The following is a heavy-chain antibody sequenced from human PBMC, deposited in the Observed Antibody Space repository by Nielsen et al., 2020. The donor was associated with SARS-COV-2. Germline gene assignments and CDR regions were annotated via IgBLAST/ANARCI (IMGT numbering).Heavy chain of an antibody. D-gene: IGHD5-18*01. CDR3: ARDGSVDTAMAMGGYYYYGMDV. CDR1: GHTFSSYY. CDR2: INPSGGST. Sequence: ASVKVSCKASGHTFSSYYMHWVRQAPGQGLEWMGIINPSGGSTSYAQKFQGRVTMTRDTSTSTVYMELSSLRSEDTAVYYCARDGSVDTAMAMGGYYYYGMDVWGQGTTVTVSS. J-gene: IGHJ6*02. V-gene: IGHV1-46*01.